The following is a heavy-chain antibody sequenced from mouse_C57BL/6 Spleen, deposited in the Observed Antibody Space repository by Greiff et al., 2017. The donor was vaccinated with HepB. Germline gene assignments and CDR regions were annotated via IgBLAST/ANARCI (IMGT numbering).Heavy chain of an antibody. V-gene: IGHV1-42*01. J-gene: IGHJ4*01. D-gene: IGHD1-3*01. CDR3: ARLKGGDAMDY. CDR2: INPSTGGT. CDR1: GYSFTGYY. Sequence: VQLQQSGPELVKPGASVKISCKASGYSFTGYYMNWVKQSPEKSLEWIGEINPSTGGTTYNQKFKAKATLTVDKSSSTAYMQLKSLTSEDSAVYYCARLKGGDAMDYWGQGTSVTVSS.